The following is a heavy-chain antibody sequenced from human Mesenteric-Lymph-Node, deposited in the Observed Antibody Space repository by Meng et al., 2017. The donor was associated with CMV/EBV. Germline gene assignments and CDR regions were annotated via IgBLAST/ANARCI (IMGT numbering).Heavy chain of an antibody. CDR3: VHKYDIWSSYFYYFDS. J-gene: IGHJ4*02. Sequence: FSLSTSGVGGGWIRQPPGKAPGGIGQVYWNDQNRYRPTLRNRLALTKETSKNRVVLTMTDMDPVDTATYYCVHKYDIWSSYFYYFDSWGPGTLVTVSS. CDR1: FSLSTSGVG. CDR2: VYWNDQN. V-gene: IGHV2-5*01. D-gene: IGHD3-3*01.